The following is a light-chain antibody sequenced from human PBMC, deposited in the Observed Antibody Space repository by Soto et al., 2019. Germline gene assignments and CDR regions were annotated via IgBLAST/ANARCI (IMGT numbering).Light chain of an antibody. CDR1: QSISTY. J-gene: IGKJ2*02. CDR3: QQSYSTPRT. V-gene: IGKV1-39*01. Sequence: DIQMTQSPSSLSASVGDRVTITCRASQSISTYLNWYQQKVGKAPKLLIYAASSLQRGVPSRFSGSREGTDFTLTISSLQPEDFATYYCQQSYSTPRTFGQGTKLEIK. CDR2: AAS.